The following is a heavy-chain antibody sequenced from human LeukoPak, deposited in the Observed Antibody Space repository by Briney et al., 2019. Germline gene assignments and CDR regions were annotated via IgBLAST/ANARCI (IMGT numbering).Heavy chain of an antibody. D-gene: IGHD1-26*01. CDR2: ISSRSSTI. V-gene: IGHV3-48*04. Sequence: GVSLRLSCAASGFTFNTYGMNWVRQAPGKGLEWVSYISSRSSTIFYADSVKGRFTISRDNAKNSLFLQMNSLRAEDTAVYYCARETRSAWEFEYWGQGTLVTVSS. J-gene: IGHJ4*02. CDR1: GFTFNTYG. CDR3: ARETRSAWEFEY.